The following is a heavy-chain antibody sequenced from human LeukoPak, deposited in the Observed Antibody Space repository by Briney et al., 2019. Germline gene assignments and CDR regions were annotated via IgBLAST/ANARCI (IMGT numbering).Heavy chain of an antibody. J-gene: IGHJ4*02. D-gene: IGHD3-9*01. V-gene: IGHV4-59*03. CDR2: IYYSGST. CDR3: AKTARLRYFEY. CDR1: GFTFSSYS. Sequence: TGGSLRLSCAASGFTFSSYSMNWVRQPPGKGLEWVGYIYYSGSTNYNPSLKSRVTISLDTSKNQFSLNLTSVTAADTAVYYCAKTARLRYFEYWGQGTLVTVSS.